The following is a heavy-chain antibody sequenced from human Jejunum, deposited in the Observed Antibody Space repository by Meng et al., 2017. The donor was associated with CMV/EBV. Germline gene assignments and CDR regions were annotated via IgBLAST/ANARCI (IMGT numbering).Heavy chain of an antibody. Sequence: SCKSSGYTFTDYSMHWVRQAPGQGLEWMGRVITNTGGTNYAQKFQGRVTMTRDTSASTGYMELNSLRSDDTAVYYCARGHNFGFQYWGQGTLVTVSS. D-gene: IGHD5-18*01. CDR3: ARGHNFGFQY. V-gene: IGHV1-2*06. CDR1: GYTFTDYS. CDR2: VITNTGGT. J-gene: IGHJ4*02.